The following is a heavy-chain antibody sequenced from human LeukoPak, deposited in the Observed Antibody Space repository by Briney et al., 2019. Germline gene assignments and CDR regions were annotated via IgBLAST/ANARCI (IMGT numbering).Heavy chain of an antibody. D-gene: IGHD3-9*01. CDR3: ARGDIFLSGFDN. J-gene: IGHJ4*02. Sequence: PSETLSLTSTVSGGSISSGDYYWSWIRQPPGKGLEWIGYIYYSGSTYYNPSLKSRVTISVDTSKNQFSLKLSSVTAADTAVYYCARGDIFLSGFDNWGQGTLVTVSS. V-gene: IGHV4-30-4*01. CDR2: IYYSGST. CDR1: GGSISSGDYY.